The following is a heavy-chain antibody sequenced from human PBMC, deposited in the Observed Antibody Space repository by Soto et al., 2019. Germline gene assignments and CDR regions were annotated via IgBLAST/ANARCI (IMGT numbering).Heavy chain of an antibody. D-gene: IGHD3-10*01. V-gene: IGHV3-7*01. J-gene: IGHJ5*02. Sequence: EVQLVESGGGLVQPGGSLRLSCAASGFTFSSYWMSWVRQAPGKGLEWVANIKQDGREKYYVDSVKGRFTISRDNAKNSLYLQMNSLRAEDTAVYYCARDYYGSGSPPFDPWGQGTLVTVSS. CDR3: ARDYYGSGSPPFDP. CDR1: GFTFSSYW. CDR2: IKQDGREK.